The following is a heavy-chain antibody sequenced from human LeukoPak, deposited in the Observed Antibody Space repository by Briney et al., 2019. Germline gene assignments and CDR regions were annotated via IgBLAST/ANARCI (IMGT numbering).Heavy chain of an antibody. Sequence: GGSLRLSCAASGFTFSGYWMSWVRQAPGKGLEWVANINLDGSVKHYVDSAKGRFTISRDSAKNLLYLQMNSLRAEDTALYYCATSDDSSGSDWGQGTLVTVSS. CDR2: INLDGSVK. D-gene: IGHD3-22*01. CDR1: GFTFSGYW. V-gene: IGHV3-7*01. J-gene: IGHJ4*02. CDR3: ATSDDSSGSD.